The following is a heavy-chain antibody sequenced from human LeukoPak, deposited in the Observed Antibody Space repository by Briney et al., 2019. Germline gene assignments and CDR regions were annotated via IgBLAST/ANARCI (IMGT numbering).Heavy chain of an antibody. J-gene: IGHJ5*02. D-gene: IGHD3-3*01. CDR3: ASTIFGDSGSWFDP. V-gene: IGHV4-30-4*08. CDR1: GGSISSGDYY. Sequence: SETLSLTCTVSGGSISSGDYYWSWIRQPPGKGLEWIGYIYYSGSTYYNPSLKSRVTISVYTSKNQFSLKLSSVTAADTAVYYCASTIFGDSGSWFDPWGQGTLVTVSS. CDR2: IYYSGST.